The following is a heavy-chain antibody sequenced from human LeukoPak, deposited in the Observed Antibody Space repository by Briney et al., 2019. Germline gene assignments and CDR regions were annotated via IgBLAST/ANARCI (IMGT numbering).Heavy chain of an antibody. CDR3: ARDQSPYYDSSNDAFDI. CDR1: GGSISSGDYY. V-gene: IGHV4-30-4*08. D-gene: IGHD3-22*01. CDR2: IYYSGST. J-gene: IGHJ3*02. Sequence: KASETLSLTCTVSGGSISSGDYYWSWIRQPPGKGLEWIGYIYYSGSTYYNPSLKSRVTISVDTSKNQFSLKLSSVTAADTAVYYCARDQSPYYDSSNDAFDIWGQGTMVTVSS.